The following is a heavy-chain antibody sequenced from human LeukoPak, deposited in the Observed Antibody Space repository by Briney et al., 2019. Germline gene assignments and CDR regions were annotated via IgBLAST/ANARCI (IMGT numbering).Heavy chain of an antibody. D-gene: IGHD2-2*01. CDR2: INPNSGGT. CDR1: GYTFTGYY. Sequence: ASVKVSCKASGYTFTGYYMHWVRQAPGQGLEWMGWINPNSGGTNYAQKFQGRVTMTRDTSISTAHMELSRLRSDDTAVYYCARDLTRYCSSTSCFNEGGDFDYWGQGTLVTVSS. V-gene: IGHV1-2*02. CDR3: ARDLTRYCSSTSCFNEGGDFDY. J-gene: IGHJ4*02.